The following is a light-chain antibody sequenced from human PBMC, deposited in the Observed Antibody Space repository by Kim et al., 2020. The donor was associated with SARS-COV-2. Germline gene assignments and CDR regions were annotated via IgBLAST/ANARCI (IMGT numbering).Light chain of an antibody. CDR3: NSRVSSGNHAV. CDR1: SLRSYY. CDR2: GKN. J-gene: IGLJ7*01. V-gene: IGLV3-19*01. Sequence: SSELTQDPAVSVALGQTVRITCQGDSLRSYYASWYQQKTGQAPVLVIYGKNNRPSGIPDRFSGSSSGNTASLTITGAQAEEEADYYCNSRVSSGNHAVFG.